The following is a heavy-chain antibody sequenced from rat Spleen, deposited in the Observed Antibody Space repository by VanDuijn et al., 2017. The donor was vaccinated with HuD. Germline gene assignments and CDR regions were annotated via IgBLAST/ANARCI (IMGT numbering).Heavy chain of an antibody. Sequence: EVQLVESGGGLVQPGRSLKLSCAASGFTFSNYGMAWVRQTPTKGLEWVASISTGGGNTYYRDSVKGRFTISRDNAKNTQYLQMDSLRSEDTATYYCARLEITIAAISEPHYFDYWGQGVMVTVSS. CDR1: GFTFSNYG. CDR3: ARLEITIAAISEPHYFDY. J-gene: IGHJ2*01. V-gene: IGHV5S14*01. D-gene: IGHD1-2*01. CDR2: ISTGGGNT.